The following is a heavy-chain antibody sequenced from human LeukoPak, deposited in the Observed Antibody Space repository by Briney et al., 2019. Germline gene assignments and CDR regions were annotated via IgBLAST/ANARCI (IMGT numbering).Heavy chain of an antibody. Sequence: PGGSLRLSCAASGFTFSSYAMIWVRQAPGKGLEWVSAISGSGGSTYYADSVKGRFTISRDNSKNTLYLQMSSLRAEDTAVYYCAKHIDYGANSVVDFWGQGTLVTVSS. CDR1: GFTFSSYA. J-gene: IGHJ4*02. CDR2: ISGSGGST. CDR3: AKHIDYGANSVVDF. V-gene: IGHV3-23*01. D-gene: IGHD4-23*01.